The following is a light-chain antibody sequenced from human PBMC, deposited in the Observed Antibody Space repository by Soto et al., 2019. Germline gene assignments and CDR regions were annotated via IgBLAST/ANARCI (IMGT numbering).Light chain of an antibody. CDR2: GAS. J-gene: IGKJ1*01. CDR1: QSVSSN. Sequence: EIVLTQSPATLSVSPGERATLSCRASQSVSSNLAWYQKTPGQAPRLLIYGASTRATGIPARFSGSGSGTELTLTISSLHSEDFAVYYCQQYNNWPPWAFGQGTKVDIK. CDR3: QQYNNWPPWA. V-gene: IGKV3-15*01.